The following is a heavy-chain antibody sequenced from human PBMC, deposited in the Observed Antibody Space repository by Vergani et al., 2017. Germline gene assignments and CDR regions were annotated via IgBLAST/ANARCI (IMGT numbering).Heavy chain of an antibody. J-gene: IGHJ6*04. D-gene: IGHD1-26*01. CDR3: ARGGLYSGSWATGYGMDV. CDR1: GGTFSSYA. CDR2: IIPIFGTA. V-gene: IGHV1-69*13. Sequence: QVQLVQSGAEVKKPGSSVKVSCKASGGTFSSYAISWVRQAPGQGLEWMGRIIPIFGTANYAQKFQGRVTITADESTSTAYMELSSLRSEDTAVYYCARGGLYSGSWATGYGMDVWGKGTTVTVSS.